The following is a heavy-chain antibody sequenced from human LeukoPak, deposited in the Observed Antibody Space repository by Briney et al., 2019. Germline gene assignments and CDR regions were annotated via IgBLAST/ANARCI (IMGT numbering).Heavy chain of an antibody. CDR2: ISYDGSNK. Sequence: GGSLRLSCAASGFTFSNYGMHWVRQAPGKGLEWVAVISYDGSNKYYADSVKGRFTISRDNSKNTLYLQMNSLRAEDTAVYYCAREAVDSTRGDYWGQGTLVTVSS. CDR1: GFTFSNYG. V-gene: IGHV3-30*03. J-gene: IGHJ4*02. D-gene: IGHD3-9*01. CDR3: AREAVDSTRGDY.